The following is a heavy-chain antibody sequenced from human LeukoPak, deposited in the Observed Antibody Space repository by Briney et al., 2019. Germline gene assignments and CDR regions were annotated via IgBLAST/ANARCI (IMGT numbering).Heavy chain of an antibody. D-gene: IGHD3-22*01. J-gene: IGHJ3*02. Sequence: SETLSLTCTVSGGSISSGGYYWSWIRQHPGKGLEWIGYIYYSGSTYYNPSLKSRVTISVDTSKNQFSLKLSSVTAADTAVYYCARYSSGSGPSSAFDIWGQGTMVTVSS. CDR2: IYYSGST. CDR1: GGSISSGGYY. CDR3: ARYSSGSGPSSAFDI. V-gene: IGHV4-31*03.